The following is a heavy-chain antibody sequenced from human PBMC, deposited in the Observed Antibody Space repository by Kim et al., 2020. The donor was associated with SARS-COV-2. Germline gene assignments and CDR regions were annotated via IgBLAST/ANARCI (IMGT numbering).Heavy chain of an antibody. CDR2: FDPEDGET. CDR1: GYTLTELS. CDR3: ATPPQLKYSSSWYAFDY. Sequence: ASVKVSCKVSGYTLTELSMHWVRQAPGKGLEWMGGFDPEDGETIYAQKFQGRVTMTEDTSTDTAYMELSSLRSEDTAVYYCATPPQLKYSSSWYAFDYWGQGTLVTVSS. V-gene: IGHV1-24*01. J-gene: IGHJ4*02. D-gene: IGHD6-13*01.